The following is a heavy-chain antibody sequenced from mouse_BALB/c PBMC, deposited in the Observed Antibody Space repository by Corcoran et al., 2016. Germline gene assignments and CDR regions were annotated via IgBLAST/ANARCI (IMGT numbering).Heavy chain of an antibody. V-gene: IGHV9-3-1*01. CDR1: GYTFTNYG. J-gene: IGHJ3*01. D-gene: IGHD1-1*01. CDR3: ARWGGSSYGFAY. Sequence: QIQLVQSGPELKKPGETVKISCKASGYTFTNYGMNWVKQAPGKGLKWMGWINTYTGEPTYADDFKGRFAFSLETSASTAYLQINNLKNEDTATYFCARWGGSSYGFAYWGQGTLVTVSA. CDR2: INTYTGEP.